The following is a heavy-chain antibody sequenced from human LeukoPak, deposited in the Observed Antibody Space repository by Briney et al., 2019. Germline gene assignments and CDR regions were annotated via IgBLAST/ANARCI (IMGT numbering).Heavy chain of an antibody. V-gene: IGHV4-59*12. CDR3: ARGWGIAAAGFGFDY. D-gene: IGHD6-13*01. Sequence: SETLSLTCTVSGGSISTYYWSWIRQPPGKGLEWIGYIYYSGSTNYNPSLKSRVTISVDTSKNQFSLKLSSVTAADTAVYYCARGWGIAAAGFGFDYWGQGTLVTVSS. CDR1: GGSISTYY. J-gene: IGHJ4*02. CDR2: IYYSGST.